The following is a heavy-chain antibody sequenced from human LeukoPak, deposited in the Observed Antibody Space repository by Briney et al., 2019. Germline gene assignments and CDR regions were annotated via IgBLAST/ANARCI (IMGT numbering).Heavy chain of an antibody. J-gene: IGHJ6*04. V-gene: IGHV3-33*01. CDR2: IWYDGSNK. Sequence: GRSLRLSGAASGFTFSSYGMHWVRQAPGTGLEWVAVIWYDGSNKYYADSVKGRFTISRDNSKNTLYLQMNSLRAEDTAVYYCARELPYCSGGSCYSIYGMDVWGKGTTVTVSS. CDR3: ARELPYCSGGSCYSIYGMDV. D-gene: IGHD2-15*01. CDR1: GFTFSSYG.